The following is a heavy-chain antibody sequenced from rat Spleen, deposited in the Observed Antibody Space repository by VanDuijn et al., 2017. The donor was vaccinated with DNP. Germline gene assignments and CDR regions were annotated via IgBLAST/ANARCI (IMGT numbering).Heavy chain of an antibody. V-gene: IGHV5-31*01. Sequence: EVQLVESGGGPVQPGRSLKLSCVASGFIFSNYWMTWIRQAPGKGLEWVASITNTGDGSYYSDSVKGRFTISRDNAKSTLYLQMDSLRSEDTATYYCARHEDYGGHGVMDAWGQGASVTVSS. J-gene: IGHJ4*01. CDR3: ARHEDYGGHGVMDA. CDR2: ITNTGDGS. CDR1: GFIFSNYW. D-gene: IGHD1-11*01.